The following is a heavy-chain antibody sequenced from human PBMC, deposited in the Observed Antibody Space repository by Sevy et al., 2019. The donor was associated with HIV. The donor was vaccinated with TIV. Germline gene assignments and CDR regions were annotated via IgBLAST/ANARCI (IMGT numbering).Heavy chain of an antibody. CDR1: GFTFSSYA. J-gene: IGHJ4*02. D-gene: IGHD3-22*01. Sequence: GGSLRLSCAASGFTFSSYAMSWVRQAPGKGLEWVTFISYDGSNKYYADSVKGRFTISRDSSKNTVHLQINSLRTEDTAVYYCAKDMDYRDSSGFPLTFDYWGQGTLVTVSS. V-gene: IGHV3-30*18. CDR3: AKDMDYRDSSGFPLTFDY. CDR2: ISYDGSNK.